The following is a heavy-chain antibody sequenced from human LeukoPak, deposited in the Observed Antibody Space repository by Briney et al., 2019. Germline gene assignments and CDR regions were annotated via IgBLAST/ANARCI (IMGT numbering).Heavy chain of an antibody. J-gene: IGHJ4*02. V-gene: IGHV3-23*01. CDR1: GFTFSSNG. D-gene: IGHD5-18*01. Sequence: GGTLGLSCAASGFTFSSNGMSWVRQAPGKGLEWVSGISATTGGTYYADSVKGRFTNSRDISKSTLYLQMNSLRAEDTAVYYCARVGLVDTAMVVDYWGQGTLVTVSS. CDR2: ISATTGGT. CDR3: ARVGLVDTAMVVDY.